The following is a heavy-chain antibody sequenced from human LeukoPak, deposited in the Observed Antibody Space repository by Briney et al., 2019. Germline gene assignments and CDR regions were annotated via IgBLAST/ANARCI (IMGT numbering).Heavy chain of an antibody. J-gene: IGHJ4*02. Sequence: SETLSLTCAVSGDSISSLFWWTWVRQPPGKGLEWIGSIYYSGSTYYNPSLKSRVAISVDTSKNQFFLILNSVTAADTAVYYCARGAPGYWGQGTLVTVSS. CDR3: ARGAPGY. CDR2: IYYSGST. CDR1: GDSISSLFW. V-gene: IGHV4-4*02.